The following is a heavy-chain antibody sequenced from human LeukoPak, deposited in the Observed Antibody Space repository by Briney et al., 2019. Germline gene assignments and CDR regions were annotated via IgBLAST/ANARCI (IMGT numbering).Heavy chain of an antibody. CDR3: ASHSGETDDAFDI. V-gene: IGHV1-69*13. J-gene: IGHJ3*02. CDR1: GGTFSSYA. CDR2: IFPIFRTA. D-gene: IGHD3-10*01. Sequence: ASVKVSCKASGGTFSSYAITWVRQAPGQGLEWMGGIFPIFRTANYAQKFQGRVTITADESTTTAYMELSSLRSEDTAVYYCASHSGETDDAFDIWGQGPMVTVSS.